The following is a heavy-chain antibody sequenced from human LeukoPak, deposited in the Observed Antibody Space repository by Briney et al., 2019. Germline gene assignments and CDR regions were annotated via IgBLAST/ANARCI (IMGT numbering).Heavy chain of an antibody. CDR2: ISGSGGST. V-gene: IGHV3-23*01. CDR1: GFTFSSYA. D-gene: IGHD6-19*01. CDR3: ASGGNSGWETEPLDY. Sequence: GGSLRLSCAASGFTFSSYAMSWVRQAPGKGLEWVSAISGSGGSTYYADSVKGRFTISRDNSKNTLYLQMNSLRAEDTAVYYCASGGNSGWETEPLDYWGQGTLVTVSS. J-gene: IGHJ4*02.